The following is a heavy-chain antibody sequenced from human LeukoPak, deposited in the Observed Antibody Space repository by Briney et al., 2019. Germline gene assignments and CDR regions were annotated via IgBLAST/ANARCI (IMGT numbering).Heavy chain of an antibody. J-gene: IGHJ6*03. CDR2: IYTSGST. D-gene: IGHD1-26*01. Sequence: PSETLSLTCAVSGGSISSYYWSWIRQPPGKGLEWIGYIYTSGSTNYNPSLKSRVTISVDTSKNQFSLKLSSVTAADTAVYYCARLRWGYYYYMDVWGKGTTVTVSS. V-gene: IGHV4-4*09. CDR3: ARLRWGYYYYMDV. CDR1: GGSISSYY.